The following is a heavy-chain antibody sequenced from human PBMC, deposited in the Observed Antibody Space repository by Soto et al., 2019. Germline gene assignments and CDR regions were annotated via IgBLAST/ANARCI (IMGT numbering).Heavy chain of an antibody. V-gene: IGHV3-30*18. CDR1: GFAFSSYG. D-gene: IGHD3-10*01. Sequence: QVQLVESGGGVVQPGRSLRLSCAASGFAFSSYGMHWVRQAPGKGLEWVAVISNDGSKEYYTDSVKGRFTISRDNSKNTQYLQMNSLRAEDTGVYYCTKDQGPYLPFDPWGQGILVTVSS. CDR3: TKDQGPYLPFDP. J-gene: IGHJ5*02. CDR2: ISNDGSKE.